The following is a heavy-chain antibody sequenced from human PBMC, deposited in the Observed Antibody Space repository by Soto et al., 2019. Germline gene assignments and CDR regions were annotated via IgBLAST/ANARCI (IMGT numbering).Heavy chain of an antibody. Sequence: HPGGSLRLSCAASGFTFSSYAMSWVRQAPGKGLEWVSAISGSGGSTYYADSVKGRFTISRDNSKNTLYLQMNSLRAEDTAVYHCAKPKDYGDYQFDYWGQGTLVTVSS. V-gene: IGHV3-23*01. CDR2: ISGSGGST. CDR1: GFTFSSYA. CDR3: AKPKDYGDYQFDY. J-gene: IGHJ4*02. D-gene: IGHD4-17*01.